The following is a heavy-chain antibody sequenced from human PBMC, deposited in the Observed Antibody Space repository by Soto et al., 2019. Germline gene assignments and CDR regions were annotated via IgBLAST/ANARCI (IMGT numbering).Heavy chain of an antibody. CDR2: SNAGNGNT. Sequence: ASVKVSCKASGYTFTSYAMHWVRQAPGQRLEWMGWSNAGNGNTKYSQKFQGRVTITRDTSASTAYMELSRLRSEDTAVYYCARDCSSTSCYTRMDVWGQGTTVTVSS. D-gene: IGHD2-2*02. CDR1: GYTFTSYA. V-gene: IGHV1-3*01. CDR3: ARDCSSTSCYTRMDV. J-gene: IGHJ6*02.